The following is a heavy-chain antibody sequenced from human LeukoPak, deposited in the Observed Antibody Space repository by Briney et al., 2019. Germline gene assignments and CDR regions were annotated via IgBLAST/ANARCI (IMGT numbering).Heavy chain of an antibody. D-gene: IGHD6-13*01. CDR2: ISGSGGST. J-gene: IGHJ6*02. CDR1: GFTVRSNY. V-gene: IGHV3-11*04. Sequence: PGGSLRLSCAASGFTVRSNYMSWVRQAPGKGLEWVSAISGSGGSTYYADSVKGRFTISRDNAKNSLYLQMNSLRAEDTAVYYCARDRAAGTGSYYYYYGMDVWGQGTTVTVSS. CDR3: ARDRAAGTGSYYYYYGMDV.